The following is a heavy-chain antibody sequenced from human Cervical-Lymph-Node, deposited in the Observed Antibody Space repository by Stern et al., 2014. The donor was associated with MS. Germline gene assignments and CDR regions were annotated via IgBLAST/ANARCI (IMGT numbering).Heavy chain of an antibody. CDR1: GYTFNNFW. CDR2: ILPGDSAT. J-gene: IGHJ2*01. V-gene: IGHV5-51*03. CDR3: ARTRSSSWNWYFDV. Sequence: EVQLVESGAEVKLPGQSLRISCQGSGYTFNNFWIGWVRQMPGKGLEWMGTILPGDSATRDSPSFKGQVSISVDRSSRVAYLQWRSLKASDTAIYYCARTRSSSWNWYFDVWGRGTQVAV. D-gene: IGHD2-2*01.